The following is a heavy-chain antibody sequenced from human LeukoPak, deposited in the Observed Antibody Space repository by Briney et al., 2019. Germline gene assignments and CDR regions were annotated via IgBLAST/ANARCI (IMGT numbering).Heavy chain of an antibody. CDR2: IYHSGST. J-gene: IGHJ4*02. CDR1: GGSISSSNW. D-gene: IGHD2-15*01. CDR3: ARELVVVAATALFDY. V-gene: IGHV4-4*02. Sequence: PSGTLSLTCAVSGGSISSSNWWSWVRQPPGKGLEWIGEIYHSGSTNYNPSLKSRVTISVDKSQNQFSLKLSSVTAADTAVYYCARELVVVAATALFDYWGQGTLVTVSS.